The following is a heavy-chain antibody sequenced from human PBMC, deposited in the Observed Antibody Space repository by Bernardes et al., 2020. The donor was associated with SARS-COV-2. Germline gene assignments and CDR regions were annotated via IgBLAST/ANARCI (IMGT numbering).Heavy chain of an antibody. J-gene: IGHJ4*02. Sequence: SETLSLTCTVSGGSFSTYYWGWVRQPPGKGLEWIAYIYYTGATTYNPSLKSRVTLSIDTSKNQFSLKLTSVTAADTAVYYCARDLGAPNWAGLTFDYWGQGSLVTVSS. V-gene: IGHV4-59*01. D-gene: IGHD3-10*01. CDR1: GGSFSTYY. CDR3: ARDLGAPNWAGLTFDY. CDR2: IYYTGAT.